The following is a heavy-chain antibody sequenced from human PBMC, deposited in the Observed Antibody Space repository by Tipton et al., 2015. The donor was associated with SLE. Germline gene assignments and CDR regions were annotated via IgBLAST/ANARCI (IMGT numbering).Heavy chain of an antibody. CDR3: ARDWGGYCSRTSCLGGFDY. CDR1: GGSISSSSYY. Sequence: TLSLTCTVSGGSISSSSYYWGWIRQPPGKGLEWIGSIYYSGSTYYNPSLKSRVTMSVDTSKNQFSLKLSSVTAADTAVYYCARDWGGYCSRTSCLGGFDYWGQGTLVTVSS. J-gene: IGHJ4*02. D-gene: IGHD2-2*03. CDR2: IYYSGST. V-gene: IGHV4-39*07.